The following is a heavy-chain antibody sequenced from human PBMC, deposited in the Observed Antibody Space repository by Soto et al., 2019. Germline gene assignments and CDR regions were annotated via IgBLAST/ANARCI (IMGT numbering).Heavy chain of an antibody. CDR2: IYYSGST. Sequence: LSLTCTVSGGSVSSGSYYWSWIRQPPGKGLEWIGYIYYSGSTNYNPSLKSRVTISVDTSKNQFSLKLSSVTAADTAVYYCAREVAAAGNDAFDIWGQGTMVTVSS. V-gene: IGHV4-61*01. CDR1: GGSVSSGSYY. J-gene: IGHJ3*02. D-gene: IGHD6-13*01. CDR3: AREVAAAGNDAFDI.